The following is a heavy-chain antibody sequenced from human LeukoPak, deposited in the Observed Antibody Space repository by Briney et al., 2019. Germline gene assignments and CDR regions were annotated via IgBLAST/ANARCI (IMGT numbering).Heavy chain of an antibody. CDR1: GFTFSNYW. Sequence: GGSLRLSCAVSGFTFSNYWMSWVRQAPGKGLEWVANIKQDGSEKYYVDSVEGRFTISRDNAKNSLYLQMNSLRAEDTAVYYCARDKRGSYHDAFDIWGQGTMVTVSS. D-gene: IGHD1-26*01. V-gene: IGHV3-7*01. J-gene: IGHJ3*02. CDR3: ARDKRGSYHDAFDI. CDR2: IKQDGSEK.